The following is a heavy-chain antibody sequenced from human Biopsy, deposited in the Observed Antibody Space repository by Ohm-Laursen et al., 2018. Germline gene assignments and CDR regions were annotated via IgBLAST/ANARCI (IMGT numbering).Heavy chain of an antibody. CDR1: GYSFSTYD. CDR2: MIPSSGKT. J-gene: IGHJ5*02. V-gene: IGHV1-8*01. Sequence: LVKVSCKASGYSFSTYDVNWVRQARGQGLEWMGWMIPSSGKTGYAQRFQGRVTLTMNTSISTAYMELSGLRSEDTAVYFCARGYSRRVSIFEASIYWFDTWGQGTLVTVSS. D-gene: IGHD6-6*01. CDR3: ARGYSRRVSIFEASIYWFDT.